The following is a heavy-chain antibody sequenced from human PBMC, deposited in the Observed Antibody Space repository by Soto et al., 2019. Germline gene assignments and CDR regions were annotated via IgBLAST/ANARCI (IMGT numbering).Heavy chain of an antibody. CDR1: GFSLSTSGVG. Sequence: SGPTLVNPTQTLTLTRTFSGFSLSTSGVGVGWIRQPPGKALEWLALIYWDDDKRYSPSLKSRLTITKDTSKNQVVLTMTNMDPVDTATYYCAHYDCSSTSCYAGERWFDPWGQGTLVTVSS. CDR3: AHYDCSSTSCYAGERWFDP. D-gene: IGHD2-2*01. J-gene: IGHJ5*02. V-gene: IGHV2-5*02. CDR2: IYWDDDK.